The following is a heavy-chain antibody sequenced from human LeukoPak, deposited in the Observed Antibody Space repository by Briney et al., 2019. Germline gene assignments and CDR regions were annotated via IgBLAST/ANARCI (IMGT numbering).Heavy chain of an antibody. CDR1: GFTFSSYA. CDR3: ARFIVGATNWFDP. CDR2: ISGSGGST. J-gene: IGHJ5*02. V-gene: IGHV3-23*01. D-gene: IGHD1-26*01. Sequence: GGSLRLSCAASGFTFSSYAMSWVRQAPGKGLEWVSAISGSGGSTYYADSVKGRFTISRDNSKNTLYLQMNSLRAENTAVYYCARFIVGATNWFDPWGQGTLVTVSS.